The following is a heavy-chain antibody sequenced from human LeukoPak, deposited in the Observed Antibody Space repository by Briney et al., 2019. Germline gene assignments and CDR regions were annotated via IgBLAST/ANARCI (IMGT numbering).Heavy chain of an antibody. Sequence: GGSLRLSCAASGFTFSDYYMSWIRQAPGKGLEWVSYISSSSSYTNYADSVKGRFTISRDNAKNSLYLQMNSLRAEDTAVYYCARAEGYCSSTSCYVREYYYYGVDVWGKGTTVTVSS. V-gene: IGHV3-11*06. D-gene: IGHD2-2*01. J-gene: IGHJ6*04. CDR1: GFTFSDYY. CDR2: ISSSSSYT. CDR3: ARAEGYCSSTSCYVREYYYYGVDV.